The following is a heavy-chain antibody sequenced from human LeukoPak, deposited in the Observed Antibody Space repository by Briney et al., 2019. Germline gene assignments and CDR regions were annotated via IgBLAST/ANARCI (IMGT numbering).Heavy chain of an antibody. J-gene: IGHJ4*02. D-gene: IGHD2-15*01. CDR1: GFTFSSYG. CDR2: ISDNGRGD. CDR3: TKEGATGSRYNFDY. Sequence: PGGSLRLSCAASGFTFSSYGMHWVRQAPGKGLEWVADISDNGRGDYYADSVRGRFTISRDNSKHTVSLQMNSLREEDTAVFFFTKEGATGSRYNFDYWGQGTLVTVSS. V-gene: IGHV3-30*18.